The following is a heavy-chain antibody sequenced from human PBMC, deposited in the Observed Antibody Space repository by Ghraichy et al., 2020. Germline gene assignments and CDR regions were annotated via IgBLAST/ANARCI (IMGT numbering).Heavy chain of an antibody. Sequence: SETLSLTCTVSGGSISSYYWSWIRQPPGKGLEWIGYIYYSGSTNYNPSLKSRVTISVDTSKNQFSLKLSSVTAADTAVYYCASWKGVAGTPTFDYWGQGTLVTVSS. D-gene: IGHD6-19*01. J-gene: IGHJ4*02. CDR2: IYYSGST. CDR3: ASWKGVAGTPTFDY. V-gene: IGHV4-59*08. CDR1: GGSISSYY.